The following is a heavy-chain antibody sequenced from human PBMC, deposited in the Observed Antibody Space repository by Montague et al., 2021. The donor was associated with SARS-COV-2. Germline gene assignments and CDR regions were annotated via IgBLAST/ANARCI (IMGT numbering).Heavy chain of an antibody. Sequence: SLRLSCAASGLRVGNSNMHWVRQAPGKGLEWVAVFSFVGSNRYYADSVKGRFTISRDDSENKLHLQMNSLRPEDTAVYYCANWENWGQGTLVIVSS. CDR2: FSFVGSNR. D-gene: IGHD1-26*01. CDR3: ANWEN. V-gene: IGHV3-30*18. J-gene: IGHJ4*02. CDR1: GLRVGNSN.